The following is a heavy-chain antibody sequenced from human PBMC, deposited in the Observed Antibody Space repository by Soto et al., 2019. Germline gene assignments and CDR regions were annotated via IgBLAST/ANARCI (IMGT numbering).Heavy chain of an antibody. CDR2: IIPIFGTA. CDR3: ASLPPYRSGGSCPNYGMDV. Sequence: SVKVSCKASGGTFSSYAISWVRQAPGQGLEWMGGIIPIFGTANYAQKFQGRVTITADESTSTAYMELSSLRSEDTAVYYCASLPPYRSGGSCPNYGMDVWGQGTTVTVSS. D-gene: IGHD2-15*01. CDR1: GGTFSSYA. J-gene: IGHJ6*02. V-gene: IGHV1-69*13.